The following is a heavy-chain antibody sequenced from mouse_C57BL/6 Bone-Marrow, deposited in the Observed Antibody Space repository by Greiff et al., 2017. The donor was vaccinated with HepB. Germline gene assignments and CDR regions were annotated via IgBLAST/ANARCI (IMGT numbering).Heavy chain of an antibody. CDR2: IHHNSGST. V-gene: IGHV1-64*01. J-gene: IGHJ2*01. CDR1: GYTFTSYW. Sequence: HVQLQQSGAELVKPGASVKLSCKASGYTFTSYWMHWVKQRPGQGLEWIGMIHHNSGSTNYNEKFKSKATLTVDKSSSTAYMQLSSLTSEDAAVYYCARSGAYSSYVGYCGQGPTLTVSS. D-gene: IGHD1-1*01. CDR3: ARSGAYSSYVGY.